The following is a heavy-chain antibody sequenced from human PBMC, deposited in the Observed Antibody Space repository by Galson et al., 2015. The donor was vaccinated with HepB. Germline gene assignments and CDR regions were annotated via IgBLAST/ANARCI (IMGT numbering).Heavy chain of an antibody. Sequence: SLRLSCAASGFTFSDYYMSWIRQAPGKGLEWVSYISSSSSYTNYADSVKGRFTVSRDNAKNSLYLQMNSLRAEDTAVYYCARDLTYYYDSSGYYYDEVWAFDIWGQGTMVTVSS. V-gene: IGHV3-11*06. CDR3: ARDLTYYYDSSGYYYDEVWAFDI. CDR2: ISSSSSYT. J-gene: IGHJ3*02. D-gene: IGHD3-22*01. CDR1: GFTFSDYY.